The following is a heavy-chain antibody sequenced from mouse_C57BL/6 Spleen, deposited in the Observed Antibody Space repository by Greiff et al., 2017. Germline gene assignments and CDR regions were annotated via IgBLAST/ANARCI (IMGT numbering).Heavy chain of an antibody. CDR2: IHPNSGST. Sequence: QVQLQQPGAELVKPGASVKLSCKASGYTFTSYWMHWVKQRPGQGLEWIGMIHPNSGSTNYNEKFKSKATLTVDKSSSTAYMQLSSLTSEDSAVYYYARRDYYGSGDYFDYWGQGTTLTVSS. D-gene: IGHD1-1*01. CDR3: ARRDYYGSGDYFDY. V-gene: IGHV1-64*01. J-gene: IGHJ2*01. CDR1: GYTFTSYW.